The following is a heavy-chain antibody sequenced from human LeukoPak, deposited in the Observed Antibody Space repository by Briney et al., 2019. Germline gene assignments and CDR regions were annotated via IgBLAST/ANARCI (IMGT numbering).Heavy chain of an antibody. J-gene: IGHJ3*02. CDR3: AKDHRLYCSSTSCQDAFDI. Sequence: GGSLRLSCAASGFTFSSYAMSWVRQAPGKGLEWVSAISGSGGSTYYADSVKGRFTISRDNSKNTLYLQMNSLRAEDTAVYYCAKDHRLYCSSTSCQDAFDIWGQGTMVTVSS. CDR2: ISGSGGST. D-gene: IGHD2-2*01. V-gene: IGHV3-23*01. CDR1: GFTFSSYA.